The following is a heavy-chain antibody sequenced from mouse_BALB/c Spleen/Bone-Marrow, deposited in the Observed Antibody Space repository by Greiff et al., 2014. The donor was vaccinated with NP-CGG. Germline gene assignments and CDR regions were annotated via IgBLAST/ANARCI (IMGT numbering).Heavy chain of an antibody. Sequence: EVQVVESGGGLVQPGGSRKLSCAASGFTFSSFGMHWVRQAPEKGLEWVAYISSGSSTIYYADTVKGRFTISRVNPKNTLFLQMTSLRSEDTAMYYCARDVPLYDVGYFDYWGQGTTLTVSS. CDR3: ARDVPLYDVGYFDY. J-gene: IGHJ2*01. CDR1: GFTFSSFG. D-gene: IGHD2-14*01. V-gene: IGHV5-17*02. CDR2: ISSGSSTI.